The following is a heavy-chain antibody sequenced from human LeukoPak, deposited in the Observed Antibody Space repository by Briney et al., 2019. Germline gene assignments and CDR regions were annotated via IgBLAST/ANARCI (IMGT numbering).Heavy chain of an antibody. D-gene: IGHD3-9*01. CDR3: ARGSVYYDILTGYYSY. CDR2: IKQDGSEK. CDR1: GFTFSSYW. J-gene: IGHJ4*02. V-gene: IGHV3-7*03. Sequence: LPGGSLRLSCAASGFTFSSYWMSWVRQAPGKGQEWVANIKQDGSEKYYVDSVKGRSTISRDNAKNSLYLQMNSLRAEDTAVYYCARGSVYYDILTGYYSYWGQGTLVTVSS.